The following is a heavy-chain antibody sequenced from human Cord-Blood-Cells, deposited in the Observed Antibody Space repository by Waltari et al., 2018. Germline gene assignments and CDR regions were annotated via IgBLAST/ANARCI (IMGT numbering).Heavy chain of an antibody. CDR1: GYTFTGYY. V-gene: IGHV1-2*02. J-gene: IGHJ4*02. CDR2: INPNSGGT. Sequence: QVQLVQSGAEVKKPGASVKVSCKASGYTFTGYYMHWVRQAPGQGLEWMGWINPNSGGTNYAQKCQGRVTMTRDTSISTAYMELSRLRSDDTAVYYCARAPDLGTLDYWGQGTLVTVSS. D-gene: IGHD7-27*01. CDR3: ARAPDLGTLDY.